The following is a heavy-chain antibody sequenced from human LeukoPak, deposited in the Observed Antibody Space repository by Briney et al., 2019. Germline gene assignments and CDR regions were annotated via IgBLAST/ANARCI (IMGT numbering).Heavy chain of an antibody. CDR2: IKEDGSEK. D-gene: IGHD1-1*01. CDR3: ARGGTFVSDY. CDR1: GFTFSTFW. Sequence: GGSLRLSCAASGFTFSTFWMSWVRQAPGKGLEWVANIKEDGSEKYYVDSMEGRFTVSRDNAKNSLYLQMDSLRAEDTAVYYCARGGTFVSDYWGQGTLVTVSS. V-gene: IGHV3-7*01. J-gene: IGHJ4*02.